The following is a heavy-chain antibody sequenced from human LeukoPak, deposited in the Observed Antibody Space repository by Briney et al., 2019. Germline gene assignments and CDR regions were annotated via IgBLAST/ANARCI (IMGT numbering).Heavy chain of an antibody. J-gene: IGHJ4*02. CDR2: INYSGNT. Sequence: SETLSLTCTVSGGSISHYYWSWIRQPPGKGLEWIAYINYSGNTDYNPSLKSRVTISVDTSKNHFSLKLNSVTAADTAVYYCARLNVLDSSVLHHFDHWGQGTLVTVS. CDR1: GGSISHYY. D-gene: IGHD6-13*01. CDR3: ARLNVLDSSVLHHFDH. V-gene: IGHV4-59*08.